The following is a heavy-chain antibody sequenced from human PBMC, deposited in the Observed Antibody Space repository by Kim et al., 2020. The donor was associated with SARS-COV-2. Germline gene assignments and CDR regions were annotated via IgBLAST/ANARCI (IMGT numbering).Heavy chain of an antibody. CDR1: GGTFSSYA. J-gene: IGHJ3*02. D-gene: IGHD2-21*02. CDR3: ASDIVVVTATTGDAFDI. Sequence: SVKVSCKASGGTFSSYAISWVRQAPGQGLEWMGGIIPIFGTANYAQKFQGRVTITADESTSTAYMELSSLRSEDTAVYYCASDIVVVTATTGDAFDIWGQGTMVTVSS. CDR2: IIPIFGTA. V-gene: IGHV1-69*13.